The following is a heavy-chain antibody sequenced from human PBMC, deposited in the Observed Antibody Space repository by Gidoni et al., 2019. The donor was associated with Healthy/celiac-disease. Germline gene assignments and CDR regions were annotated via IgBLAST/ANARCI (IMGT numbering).Heavy chain of an antibody. CDR2: IYYSGST. CDR3: ARPSLAYCGGDCYSTFDY. D-gene: IGHD2-21*02. CDR1: GGSISSSSYY. V-gene: IGHV4-39*01. Sequence: QLQLQESGPGLVKPSETLSLTCPVSGGSISSSSYYWGWIRQPPGKGLEWIGSIYYSGSTYYNPSLKSRVTISVDTSKNQFSLKLSSVTAADTAVYYCARPSLAYCGGDCYSTFDYWGQGTLVTVSS. J-gene: IGHJ4*02.